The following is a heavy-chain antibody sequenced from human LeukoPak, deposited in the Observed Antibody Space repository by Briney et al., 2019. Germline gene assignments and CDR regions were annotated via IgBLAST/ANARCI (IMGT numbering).Heavy chain of an antibody. D-gene: IGHD1-26*01. CDR3: ATPQPVGATDDGDAFDI. J-gene: IGHJ3*02. CDR1: GYTFTSYA. Sequence: GASVKVSCKASGYTFTSYAIHWVRQAPGQRLEWMGWINPANGITKYSQKFQGRVTITSDTSASTAHMELSSLRSEDTAVYYCATPQPVGATDDGDAFDIWGQGTMVTVSS. V-gene: IGHV1-3*01. CDR2: INPANGIT.